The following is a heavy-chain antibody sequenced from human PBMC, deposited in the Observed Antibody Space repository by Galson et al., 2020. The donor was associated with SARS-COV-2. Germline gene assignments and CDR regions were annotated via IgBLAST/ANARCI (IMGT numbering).Heavy chain of an antibody. D-gene: IGHD3-22*01. CDR1: GGSISRSSYY. Sequence: SETLSLTCPVYGGSISRSSYYWGWIRQPPGKGLEWIGSIYYSGSTYYNPSLKSRVTISVDTSKNQFSMKLSSVTAADTAVYYCARVSDYYDSSGYYVAREYYFYYWCQGTLVTVSS. CDR2: IYYSGST. V-gene: IGHV4-39*01. J-gene: IGHJ4*02. CDR3: ARVSDYYDSSGYYVAREYYFYY.